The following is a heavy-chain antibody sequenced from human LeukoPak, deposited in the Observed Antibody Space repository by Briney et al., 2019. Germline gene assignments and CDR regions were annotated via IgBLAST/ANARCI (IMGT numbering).Heavy chain of an antibody. V-gene: IGHV6-1*01. CDR1: GDSVSSNSAA. D-gene: IGHD6-19*01. CDR2: TYYRSKWYN. J-gene: IGHJ3*02. Sequence: SQTLSLTCAISGDSVSSNSAAWNWIRQSPSRGLEWLGRTYYRSKWYNEYAVSVISRITVNPDTSKNQFSLQLSSVTPEDTAVYSCARGSDAVAGSYDIWGQGTMVTVSS. CDR3: ARGSDAVAGSYDI.